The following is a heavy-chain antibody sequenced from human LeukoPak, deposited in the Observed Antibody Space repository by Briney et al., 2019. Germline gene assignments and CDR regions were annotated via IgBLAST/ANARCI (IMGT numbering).Heavy chain of an antibody. V-gene: IGHV1-2*02. CDR1: GYTFTGYY. CDR3: ARLGDCSSTSCYEGAFDI. Sequence: ASVKVSCKASGYTFTGYYMHWVRQAPGQGLEWMGWINPNSGGTNYAQKFQGRVTMTRDTSISTAYMELSRLRSDDTAVYYCARLGDCSSTSCYEGAFDIWGQGTMVTVSS. D-gene: IGHD2-2*01. J-gene: IGHJ3*02. CDR2: INPNSGGT.